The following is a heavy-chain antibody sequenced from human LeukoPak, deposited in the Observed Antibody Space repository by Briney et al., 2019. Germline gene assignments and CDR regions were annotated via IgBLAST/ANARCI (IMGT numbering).Heavy chain of an antibody. J-gene: IGHJ4*02. CDR1: GFTFSDYY. CDR2: ISDSGTTI. Sequence: GGSLRLSCATSGFTFSDYYMSWIRQAPGKGLEWISYISDSGTTIYYADSVKGRFTISRDNAKNSLYLQMNSLRAEDTAVYYCARVYIAEDYWGQGTLVTISS. D-gene: IGHD2-15*01. CDR3: ARVYIAEDY. V-gene: IGHV3-11*01.